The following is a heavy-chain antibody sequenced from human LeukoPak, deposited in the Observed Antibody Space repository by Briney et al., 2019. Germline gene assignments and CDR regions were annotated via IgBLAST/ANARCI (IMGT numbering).Heavy chain of an antibody. Sequence: PSETLSLTCTVSGYSISSGYYWAWIRQPPGKGLEWVGNIFYSGSTYYNPSLKSRVTISVDTSKNQFSLKLTSVTAADTAVYYCARVSSSWPHYYFDYWGQGTLVTVSS. J-gene: IGHJ4*02. CDR1: GYSISSGYY. D-gene: IGHD6-13*01. CDR2: IFYSGST. CDR3: ARVSSSWPHYYFDY. V-gene: IGHV4-38-2*02.